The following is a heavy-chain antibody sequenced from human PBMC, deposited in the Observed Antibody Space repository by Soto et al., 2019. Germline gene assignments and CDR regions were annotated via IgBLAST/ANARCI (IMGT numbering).Heavy chain of an antibody. CDR1: GFTFSSYA. Sequence: HPGGSLRLSCSASGFTFSSYAMHWVRQAPGKGLEYVSAISSNGGSTYYADSVKGRFTISRGNSKNTLYLQMSSLRAEDTAVYYCVKPGIVLMVYAGTWFDPWGQGTLVTVSS. V-gene: IGHV3-64D*06. D-gene: IGHD2-8*01. CDR2: ISSNGGST. J-gene: IGHJ5*02. CDR3: VKPGIVLMVYAGTWFDP.